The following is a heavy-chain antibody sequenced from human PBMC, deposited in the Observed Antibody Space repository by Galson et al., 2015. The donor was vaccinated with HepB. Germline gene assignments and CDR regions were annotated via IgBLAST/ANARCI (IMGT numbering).Heavy chain of an antibody. CDR2: MNPNSGNT. CDR3: ARLQWTRDWGYYGMDV. CDR1: GYTFTSYD. J-gene: IGHJ6*02. Sequence: SVKVSCKASGYTFTSYDINWVRQATGQGLEWMGWMNPNSGNTGYAQKFQGRVTMTRNTSISTAYMELSSLRSEDTAVYYCARLQWTRDWGYYGMDVWGQGTTVTVSS. V-gene: IGHV1-8*01. D-gene: IGHD4-11*01.